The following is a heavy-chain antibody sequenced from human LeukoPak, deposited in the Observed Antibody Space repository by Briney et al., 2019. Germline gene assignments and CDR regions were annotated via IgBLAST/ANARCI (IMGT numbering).Heavy chain of an antibody. CDR1: GFTLSSYG. CDR3: TKDLGSTTSYFDS. Sequence: PGGSLRLSCAASGFTLSSYGMSWVRQAPGKGLEWVSAISGSGGSTYYADSVKGRFTISRDNSKNTLYLQMNSLRAEDTAVYYCTKDLGSTTSYFDSWGQGILVTVSS. J-gene: IGHJ4*02. CDR2: ISGSGGST. V-gene: IGHV3-23*01. D-gene: IGHD7-27*01.